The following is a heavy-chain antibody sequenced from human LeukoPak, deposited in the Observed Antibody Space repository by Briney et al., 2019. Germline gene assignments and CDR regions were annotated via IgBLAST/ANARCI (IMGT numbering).Heavy chain of an antibody. CDR1: GGSISSYY. V-gene: IGHV4-4*07. CDR3: ARGKIAAYFFDY. Sequence: PSETLSLTCTVSGGSISSYYWGWIRQPAGKGLEWIGRIYTSGSTNYNPSLKSRVTISVDKSKNQFSLKLSSVTAADTAVYYCARGKIAAYFFDYWGQGTLVTVSS. CDR2: IYTSGST. J-gene: IGHJ4*02. D-gene: IGHD6-13*01.